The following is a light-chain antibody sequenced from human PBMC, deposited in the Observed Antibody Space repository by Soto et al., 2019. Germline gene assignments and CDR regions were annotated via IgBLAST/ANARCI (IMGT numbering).Light chain of an antibody. CDR3: QHGYSLPLF. J-gene: IGKJ4*01. CDR2: GAS. V-gene: IGKV1-39*01. Sequence: DIQMTQSPSSLSASVGDRVTITCRASQSIRNYLNWYQQKPGKAPNLLIYGASILQSGVPSRFSGSGSGTDFTLTINSLQPEDFATYYCQHGYSLPLFFGGGTKVE. CDR1: QSIRNY.